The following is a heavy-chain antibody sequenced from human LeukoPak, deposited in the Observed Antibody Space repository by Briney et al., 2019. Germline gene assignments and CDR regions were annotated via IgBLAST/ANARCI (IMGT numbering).Heavy chain of an antibody. CDR3: AKDKALEYFEH. Sequence: AGGSLRLSCAAPGFTFSSYGMHWVRQAPGKGLEWVAVISYDGSNKYYADSVRGRFTISRDNSKNTLYLQMNSLRGEDTAIYYCAKDKALEYFEHWGQGILVTVSS. V-gene: IGHV3-30*18. J-gene: IGHJ1*01. CDR1: GFTFSSYG. CDR2: ISYDGSNK.